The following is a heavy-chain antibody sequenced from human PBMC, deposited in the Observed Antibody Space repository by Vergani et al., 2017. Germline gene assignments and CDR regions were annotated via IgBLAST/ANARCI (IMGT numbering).Heavy chain of an antibody. CDR3: ARDRDLYXRSTTSCHNWFDP. D-gene: IGHD2/OR15-2a*01. J-gene: IGHJ5*02. V-gene: IGHV4-59*01. Sequence: QVQLQESGPGLVKPSETLTLTCTVSGAAIKDFYWSWFRQPPGKGLEWIGHVYYTGSTTYNPSLKSRVTISVDTSNNQFSLRMTSLTAADTAIYYCARDRDLYXRSTTSCHNWFDPWGQGSLVTVSS. CDR2: VYYTGST. CDR1: GAAIKDFY.